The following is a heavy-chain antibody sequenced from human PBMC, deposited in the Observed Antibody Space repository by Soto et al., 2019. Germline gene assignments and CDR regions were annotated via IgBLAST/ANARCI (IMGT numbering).Heavy chain of an antibody. D-gene: IGHD3-22*01. CDR1: GGTFISYA. Sequence: SVNVYCRSAGGTFISYAIIWVRQAPGQGLEWMGGIIPIFGTANYAQKFQGRVTITADKSTSTAYMELSSLRSEDTAVYYCAQDSSGYSGWFDPWGQGTLVTVSS. V-gene: IGHV1-69*06. CDR3: AQDSSGYSGWFDP. J-gene: IGHJ5*02. CDR2: IIPIFGTA.